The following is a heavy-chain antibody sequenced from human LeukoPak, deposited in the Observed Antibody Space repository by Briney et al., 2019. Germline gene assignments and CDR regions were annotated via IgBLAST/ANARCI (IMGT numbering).Heavy chain of an antibody. J-gene: IGHJ4*02. CDR3: AGRAYGSGSPAAPYDSDN. Sequence: GGSLRLSCAASVFTFSNYAMNWVRLAPRKGLEWVSAISGSGGTRYYADSVKGRFTISRDNAKNSLYLQMNSLRDEDTAVYYCAGRAYGSGSPAAPYDSDNWGQGTLVTVSS. CDR2: ISGSGGTR. D-gene: IGHD3-10*01. CDR1: VFTFSNYA. V-gene: IGHV3-48*02.